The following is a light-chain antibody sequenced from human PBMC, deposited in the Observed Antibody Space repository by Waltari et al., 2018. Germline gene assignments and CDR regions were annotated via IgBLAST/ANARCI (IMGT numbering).Light chain of an antibody. CDR2: EAS. CDR3: CSYAGSGSWV. V-gene: IGLV2-23*01. CDR1: SRDVGPYTL. Sequence: QSALTQPASVSGPPGPSISISCIRTSRDVGPYTLVCWYQHHPGKASKLIVFEASKRPSGDFNRFSGSKAANTASLIISGLQADDEADYYCCSYAGSGSWVFGGGTKVT. J-gene: IGLJ3*02.